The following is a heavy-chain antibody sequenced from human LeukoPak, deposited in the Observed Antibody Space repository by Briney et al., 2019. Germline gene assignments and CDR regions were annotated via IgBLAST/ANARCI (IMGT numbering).Heavy chain of an antibody. J-gene: IGHJ3*02. V-gene: IGHV1-69*05. CDR3: ARARGGQQLVLYAFDI. D-gene: IGHD6-13*01. Sequence: SVEVSCKASGGTFSSYAISWVRQAPGQGLEWMGGIIPIFGTANYAQKFQGRVTITTDESTSTAYMELSSLRSEDTAVYYCARARGGQQLVLYAFDIWGQGTMVTVSS. CDR1: GGTFSSYA. CDR2: IIPIFGTA.